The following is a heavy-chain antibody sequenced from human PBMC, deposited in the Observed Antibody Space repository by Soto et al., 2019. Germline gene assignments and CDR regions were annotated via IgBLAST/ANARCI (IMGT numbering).Heavy chain of an antibody. CDR1: GDSVTSGNDY. CDR2: IYYSGNT. D-gene: IGHD5-18*01. J-gene: IGHJ5*01. CDR3: ARIPVDTSMIYWLDP. Sequence: PSETMSLTCTVCGDSVTSGNDYWSWIRQPPGKGLEWIGYIYYSGNTNYSPSLKSRVTMSLDRSNNQFSLNLSSVTAADTAVYYCARIPVDTSMIYWLDPWGQGILVTVSS. V-gene: IGHV4-61*01.